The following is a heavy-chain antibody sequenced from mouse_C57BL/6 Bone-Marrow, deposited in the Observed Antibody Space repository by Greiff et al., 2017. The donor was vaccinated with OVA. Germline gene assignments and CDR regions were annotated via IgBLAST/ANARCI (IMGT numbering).Heavy chain of an antibody. CDR2: SRNKANDYTT. D-gene: IGHD1-1*01. CDR3: ARDSGYGSSPYYYAMDY. CDR1: GFTFSDFY. Sequence: EVKLMESGGGLVQSGRSLRLTCATSGFTFSDFYMEWVRQAPGKGLEWIAASRNKANDYTTEYSASVKGRFIVSRDTSQSILYLQMNALRAEDTAIYYCARDSGYGSSPYYYAMDYWGQGTSVTVSS. V-gene: IGHV7-1*01. J-gene: IGHJ4*01.